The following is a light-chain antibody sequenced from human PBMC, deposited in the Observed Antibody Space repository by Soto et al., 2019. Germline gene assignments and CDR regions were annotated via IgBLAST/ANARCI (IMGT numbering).Light chain of an antibody. CDR1: QSVSSR. CDR2: DTS. V-gene: IGKV3-11*01. Sequence: EIVLTQSPATLSLSPGDSATLSCRASQSVSSRLAWIQQKPFQTPSRLIYDTSTMATCIPARFSGSGSGTDFTLSIISLEPEDFALYYCQQRSNWPFFTFGPGTKVDIK. CDR3: QQRSNWPFFT. J-gene: IGKJ3*01.